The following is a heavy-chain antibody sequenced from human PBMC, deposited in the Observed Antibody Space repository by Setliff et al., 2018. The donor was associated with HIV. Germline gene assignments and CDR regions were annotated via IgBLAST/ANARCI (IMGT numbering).Heavy chain of an antibody. CDR2: IYPGDSDT. V-gene: IGHV5-51*01. Sequence: PGESLKISCKASGYSFTTYWIGWVRQMPGNGLEWMGIIYPGDSDTRYSPAFQGQVTISADKSISTAYLPWSSLKASDTAMYYCAAVDPNYGDYGNFWGQGTLVTVSS. CDR1: GYSFTTYW. J-gene: IGHJ4*02. CDR3: AAVDPNYGDYGNF. D-gene: IGHD4-17*01.